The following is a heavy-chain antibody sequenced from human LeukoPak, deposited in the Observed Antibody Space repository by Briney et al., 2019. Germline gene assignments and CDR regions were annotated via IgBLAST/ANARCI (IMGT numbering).Heavy chain of an antibody. CDR3: ARTVRSGYEYYFDY. D-gene: IGHD5-12*01. CDR1: GFTFDSYW. CDR2: IKQHGSEK. V-gene: IGHV3-7*05. Sequence: QSGGTLRLSCAASGFTFDSYWMSWVRQSPGRGLEWVANIKQHGSEKYYVDSVKGRFTISRDNAKNSLYLQMNSLRAEDTAVYYCARTVRSGYEYYFDYWGQGTLVTVSS. J-gene: IGHJ4*02.